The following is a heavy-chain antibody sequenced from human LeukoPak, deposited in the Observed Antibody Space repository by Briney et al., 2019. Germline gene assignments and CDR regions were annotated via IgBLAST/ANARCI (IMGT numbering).Heavy chain of an antibody. V-gene: IGHV4-59*01. D-gene: IGHD5-18*01. J-gene: IGHJ4*02. Sequence: PSETLSLTCTVSGGSISSYYWSWIRQPPGKGLEWIEYIYYSGSTNYNPSLKSRVTISVDTSKNQFSLKLSSVTTADTAVYYCARDRGYSYTDYWGQGTLVTVSS. CDR2: IYYSGST. CDR3: ARDRGYSYTDY. CDR1: GGSISSYY.